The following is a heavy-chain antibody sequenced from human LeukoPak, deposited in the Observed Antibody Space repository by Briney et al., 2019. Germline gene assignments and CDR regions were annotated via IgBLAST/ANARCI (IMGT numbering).Heavy chain of an antibody. CDR2: IKQDGSKK. D-gene: IGHD3-9*01. V-gene: IGHV3-7*04. J-gene: IGHJ4*02. Sequence: PGGSLRLSCAASGFTFSSYGMHWVRQAPGKGLEWVANIKQDGSKKSYVDSVKGRFTISRDNAKNSLYLQMNSLRAEDTAIYYCTRVGHIDEGIDYWGQGTLVTVSS. CDR1: GFTFSSYG. CDR3: TRVGHIDEGIDY.